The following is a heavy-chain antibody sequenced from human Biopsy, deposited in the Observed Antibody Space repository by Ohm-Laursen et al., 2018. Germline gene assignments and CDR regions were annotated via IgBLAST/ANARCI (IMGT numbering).Heavy chain of an antibody. D-gene: IGHD4/OR15-4a*01. Sequence: GSLRLSCAASGFTFSNAWMSWVRQAPGKGLEWVGRIKSKTDGETADYAAPVKGRFAMSRDDSKNTLYLQMNSLKTEDTAVYYCQSGCVANSGWGQGTLVTVPS. V-gene: IGHV3-15*01. CDR1: GFTFSNAW. CDR3: QSGCVANSG. CDR2: IKSKTDGETA. J-gene: IGHJ4*02.